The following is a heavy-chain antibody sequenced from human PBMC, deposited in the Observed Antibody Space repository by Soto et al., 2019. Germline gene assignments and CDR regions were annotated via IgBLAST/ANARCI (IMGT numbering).Heavy chain of an antibody. CDR3: ARGLYYYYGMDV. J-gene: IGHJ6*02. Sequence: LRLSCAASGFTFSDYYMSWIRQAPGKGLEWGSYISSSGSTIYYADSVKGLFTISRDNAKNSLYLQMNSLRAEDTAVYYCARGLYYYYGMDVWGQGTTVTVSS. CDR2: ISSSGSTI. CDR1: GFTFSDYY. V-gene: IGHV3-11*01.